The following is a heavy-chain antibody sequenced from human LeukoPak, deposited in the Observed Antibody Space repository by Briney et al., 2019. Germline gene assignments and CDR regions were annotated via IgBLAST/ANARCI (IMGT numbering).Heavy chain of an antibody. CDR1: GYTFTSYD. D-gene: IGHD3-9*01. J-gene: IGHJ6*02. CDR3: ARGALAFYHDILTGYYNHDYYYGMDV. CDR2: MNPNSGNT. V-gene: IGHV1-8*01. Sequence: ASVKVSCKASGYTFTSYDINWVRQATGQGLEWMGWMNPNSGNTGYAQKFQGRVTMTRNTSISTAYMELSSLRSEDTAVYYCARGALAFYHDILTGYYNHDYYYGMDVWGQGTTVTVSS.